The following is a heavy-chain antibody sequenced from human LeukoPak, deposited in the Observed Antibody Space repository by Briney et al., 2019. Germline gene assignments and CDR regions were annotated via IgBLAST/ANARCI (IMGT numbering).Heavy chain of an antibody. V-gene: IGHV4-39*01. J-gene: IGHJ4*02. CDR3: ARFSTVTTRY. CDR2: IYYSGST. CDR1: GGSISSSSYY. D-gene: IGHD4-17*01. Sequence: SETLSLTCSVSGGSISSSSYYWGWIRQPPGRGLEWIWSIYYSGSTYYNPSLKSRVTISVDTSKNQPSLKLRSVNAADTVVYYCARFSTVTTRYWGQGTLVTVSS.